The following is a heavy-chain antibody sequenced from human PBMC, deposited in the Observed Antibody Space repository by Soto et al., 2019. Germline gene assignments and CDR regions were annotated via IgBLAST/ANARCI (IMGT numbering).Heavy chain of an antibody. CDR3: AREYLGYCSSTSCIDYYYMDV. CDR2: ISSSSSTI. V-gene: IGHV3-48*01. Sequence: GGSLRLSCAASGFTFSSYSMNWVRQAPGKGLEWVSYISSSSSTIYYADSVKGRFTISRDNAKNSLYLQMNSLRAEDTAVYYCAREYLGYCSSTSCIDYYYMDVWGKGTTVTVSS. CDR1: GFTFSSYS. J-gene: IGHJ6*03. D-gene: IGHD2-2*01.